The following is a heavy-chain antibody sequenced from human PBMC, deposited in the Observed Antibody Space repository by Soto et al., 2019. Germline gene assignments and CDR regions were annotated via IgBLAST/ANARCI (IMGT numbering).Heavy chain of an antibody. Sequence: QVQLQESGPGLVKPSQTLSLTCTVSGGSISSGGYYWSWIRQHPGKGLEWIGYIYYSGSTYYNPSLKSRVTISVDASKNQFSRKLSSVTAAGTAVYYCARFSPTNSSGQGGDAFDIWGQETMVTVSS. CDR1: GGSISSGGYY. D-gene: IGHD3-22*01. CDR2: IYYSGST. CDR3: ARFSPTNSSGQGGDAFDI. J-gene: IGHJ3*02. V-gene: IGHV4-31*03.